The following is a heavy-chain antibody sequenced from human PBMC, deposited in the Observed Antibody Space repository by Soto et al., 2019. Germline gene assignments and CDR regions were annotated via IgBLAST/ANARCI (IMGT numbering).Heavy chain of an antibody. D-gene: IGHD2-15*01. Sequence: QVQLVESGGGVVQPGRSLRLSCAASGFTFSSYGMHWVRQAPGKGLEWVAVIWYDGSNKYYADSVKGRFTISRDNSKNTLXXXXNXXXXXXXXXXXXXXXXXXXATGXYYYGMDVXXXGXXXTVSX. CDR3: XXXXXXXATGXYYYGMDV. J-gene: IGHJ6*01. V-gene: IGHV3-33*01. CDR1: GFTFSSYG. CDR2: IWYDGSNK.